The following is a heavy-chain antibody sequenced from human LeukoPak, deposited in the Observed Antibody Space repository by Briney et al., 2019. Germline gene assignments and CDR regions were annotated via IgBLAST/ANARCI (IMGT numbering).Heavy chain of an antibody. CDR2: IYPDDSDT. CDR1: GYSFTSYW. J-gene: IGHJ6*03. V-gene: IGHV5-51*01. D-gene: IGHD2-8*01. CDR3: ARHGHCTNGVCYSNYYYYMDV. Sequence: GESLKISCKGSGYSFTSYWIGWVRQMPGKGLEWMGIIYPDDSDTRYSPSFEGHGIISVDKSISTAYLQWSSLKASDTATYYCARHGHCTNGVCYSNYYYYMDVWGKGTTVTVSS.